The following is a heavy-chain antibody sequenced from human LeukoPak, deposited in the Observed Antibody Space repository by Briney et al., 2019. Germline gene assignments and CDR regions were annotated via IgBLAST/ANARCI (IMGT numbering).Heavy chain of an antibody. CDR2: INHSGST. D-gene: IGHD2-21*01. J-gene: IGHJ5*02. CDR1: GFTFSRYW. Sequence: GSLRLSCAASGFTFSRYWMSWVRQPPGKGLEWIGEINHSGSTNYNPSLKSRVTISVDTSKNQFSLKLSSVTAADTAVYYCARAPQRSYQHNWFDPWGQGTLVTVSS. V-gene: IGHV4-34*01. CDR3: ARAPQRSYQHNWFDP.